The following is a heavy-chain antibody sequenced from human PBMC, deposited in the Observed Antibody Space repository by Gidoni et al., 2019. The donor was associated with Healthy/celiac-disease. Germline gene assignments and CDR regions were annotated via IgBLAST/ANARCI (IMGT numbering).Heavy chain of an antibody. CDR2: VYYSGST. Sequence: QLQLQESGPGLVKPSETLSLTCPVPGGSISSSSYYWGRTPQPPGKGLEWIGSVYYSGSTYYNPSLKSRVTISVDTSKNQFSLKLSSVTAADTAVYYCAVPRGDHQRFDPWGQGTLVTVSS. V-gene: IGHV4-39*01. CDR3: AVPRGDHQRFDP. CDR1: GGSISSSSYY. J-gene: IGHJ5*02. D-gene: IGHD2-21*02.